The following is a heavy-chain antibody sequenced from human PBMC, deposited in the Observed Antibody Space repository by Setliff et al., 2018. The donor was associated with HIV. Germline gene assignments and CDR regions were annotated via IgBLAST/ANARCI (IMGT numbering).Heavy chain of an antibody. V-gene: IGHV1-2*06. CDR3: ATVSHTNVAAHDAFDI. Sequence: GASVKVSCKASGYTFTGYYIHWVRQAPGQGLEWMGRISPNSGGTNYAEKFQGRVTMTADTSTDTAYMELSSLRSEDTAVYYCATVSHTNVAAHDAFDIWGQGTMVTVSS. D-gene: IGHD6-19*01. CDR2: ISPNSGGT. J-gene: IGHJ3*02. CDR1: GYTFTGYY.